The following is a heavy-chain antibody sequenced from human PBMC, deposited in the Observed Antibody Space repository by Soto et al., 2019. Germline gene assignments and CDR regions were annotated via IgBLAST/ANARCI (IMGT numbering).Heavy chain of an antibody. Sequence: GASVKVSCKASGYTFTSYYMHWVRQAPGQGLEWMGIINPSGGSTSYAQKFQGRVTMTRDTSTSTVYMELSSLRSEDTAVYYCARDSDSGDIVVVVAVPSAFDIWGQGIMVTVSS. J-gene: IGHJ3*02. CDR3: ARDSDSGDIVVVVAVPSAFDI. D-gene: IGHD2-15*01. CDR2: INPSGGST. CDR1: GYTFTSYY. V-gene: IGHV1-46*01.